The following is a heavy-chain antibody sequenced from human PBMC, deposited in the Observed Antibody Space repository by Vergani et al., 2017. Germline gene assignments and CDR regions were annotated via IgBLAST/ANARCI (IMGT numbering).Heavy chain of an antibody. V-gene: IGHV5-51*01. CDR3: ARHGQKYRDLMTSSSWYRFWFDP. Sequence: EVQLVQSGAEVKKPGESLKISCTGSGYSFTSYWIGWVRQMPGKGLEWMGIIYPGDSDTRYSPSFQGQVTISADKSISTAYLQWSSLKASDTAMYYCARHGQKYRDLMTSSSWYRFWFDPWGQGTLVTVSS. CDR1: GYSFTSYW. J-gene: IGHJ5*02. CDR2: IYPGDSDT. D-gene: IGHD6-13*01.